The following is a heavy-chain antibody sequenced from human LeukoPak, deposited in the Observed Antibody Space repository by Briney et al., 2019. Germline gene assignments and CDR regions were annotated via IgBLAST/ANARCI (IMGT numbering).Heavy chain of an antibody. CDR2: IYSGDSDI. V-gene: IGHV5-51*01. CDR1: GYDFSIYW. Sequence: GESLKISCEGSGYDFSIYWIGWVRQMPGKGLEWMGIIYSGDSDIIYSPSFEGQVTISADKSIRTAYLQWSSLSASDTAVYYCARHYYKSSWFDYWGQGTLVTVSS. D-gene: IGHD3-22*01. CDR3: ARHYYKSSWFDY. J-gene: IGHJ4*02.